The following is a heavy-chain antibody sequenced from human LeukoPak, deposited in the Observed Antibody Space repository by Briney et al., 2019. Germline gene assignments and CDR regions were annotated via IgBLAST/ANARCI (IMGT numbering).Heavy chain of an antibody. D-gene: IGHD6-19*01. Sequence: GASVKVSCKASGYTFTGYYMHWVRQAPGQGLEWMGWINPNSGGTNYAQKFQGRVTMTRDTSISTAYMELSRLRSDDTAVYYCARAAERIAVYFLESNRALFDYWGQGTLVTVSS. V-gene: IGHV1-2*02. CDR3: ARAAERIAVYFLESNRALFDY. CDR1: GYTFTGYY. CDR2: INPNSGGT. J-gene: IGHJ4*02.